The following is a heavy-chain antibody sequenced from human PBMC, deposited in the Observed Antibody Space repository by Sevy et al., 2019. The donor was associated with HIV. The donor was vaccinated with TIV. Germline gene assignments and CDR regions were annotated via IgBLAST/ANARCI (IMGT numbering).Heavy chain of an antibody. V-gene: IGHV3-33*01. D-gene: IGHD5-12*01. CDR2: IWYDGSNK. J-gene: IGHJ5*02. CDR1: GFTFSSYG. CDR3: ARDLYSGYENGFDP. Sequence: GGSLRLSCAASGFTFSSYGMHWVRQAPGKGLEWVAVIWYDGSNKYYADSVKGRFTISRDNSKNTLYLQMNSLRAEDTAVYYCARDLYSGYENGFDPWGQGTLVTVSS.